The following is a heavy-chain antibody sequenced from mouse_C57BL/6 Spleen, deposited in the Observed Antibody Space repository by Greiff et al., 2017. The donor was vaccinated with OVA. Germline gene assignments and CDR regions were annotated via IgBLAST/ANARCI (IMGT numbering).Heavy chain of an antibody. CDR3: ARWGFGHYYAMDY. D-gene: IGHD3-1*01. J-gene: IGHJ4*01. CDR1: GYAFTNYL. V-gene: IGHV1-54*01. CDR2: INPGSGGT. Sequence: VQLVESGAELVRPGTSVKVSCKASGYAFTNYLIEWVKQRPGQGLEWIGVINPGSGGTNYNEKFKGKATLTADKSSSTAYMQLSSLTSEDSAVYFCARWGFGHYYAMDYWGQGTSVTVSS.